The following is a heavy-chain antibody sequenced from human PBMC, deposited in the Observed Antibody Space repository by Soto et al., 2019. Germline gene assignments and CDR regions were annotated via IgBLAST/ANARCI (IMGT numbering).Heavy chain of an antibody. J-gene: IGHJ5*02. CDR2: ISISGSSV. CDR3: GRVLYGSGTNWFDP. V-gene: IGHV3-11*01. Sequence: QVQLVESGGGLVKPGGSLRLSCVASGFTFSDYYMAWIRQAPGEGLEYISYISISGSSVYYADSVKGRFTISRDNARNSMYLPMNSLSAEETAMYYFGRVLYGSGTNWFDPCGQGALVTVSS. D-gene: IGHD3-10*01. CDR1: GFTFSDYY.